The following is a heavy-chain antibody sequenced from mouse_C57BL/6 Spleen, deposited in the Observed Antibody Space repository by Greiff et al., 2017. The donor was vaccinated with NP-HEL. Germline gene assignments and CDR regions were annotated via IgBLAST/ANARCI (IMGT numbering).Heavy chain of an antibody. J-gene: IGHJ3*01. Sequence: DVMLVESGGDLVKPGGSLKLSCAASGFTFSSYGMSWVRQTPDKRLEWVATISSGGSYTYYPDSVKGRFTISRDNAKNTLYLQMSSLKSEDTAMYYCARQGYYSNSFAYWGQGTLVTVSA. CDR2: ISSGGSYT. V-gene: IGHV5-6*02. D-gene: IGHD2-5*01. CDR1: GFTFSSYG. CDR3: ARQGYYSNSFAY.